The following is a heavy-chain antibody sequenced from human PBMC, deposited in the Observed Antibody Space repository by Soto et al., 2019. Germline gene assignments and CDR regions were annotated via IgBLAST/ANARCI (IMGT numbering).Heavy chain of an antibody. J-gene: IGHJ4*02. V-gene: IGHV4-39*01. Sequence: QLHLHESGPGLVKPSETLSLSCSVSGDSITRSGFYWAWIRRPPGKELEWIGSMYHNGGNYYKPSPERRLTMSVDTSKSQFSLRLTSMTAADAGVYFCARVRGGDTHVFDFWGQGARVTVSS. CDR2: MYHNGGN. CDR1: GDSITRSGFY. CDR3: ARVRGGDTHVFDF. D-gene: IGHD3-10*01.